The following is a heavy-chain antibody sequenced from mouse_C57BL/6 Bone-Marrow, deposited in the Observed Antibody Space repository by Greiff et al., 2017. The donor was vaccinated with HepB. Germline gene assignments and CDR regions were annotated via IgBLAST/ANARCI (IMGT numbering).Heavy chain of an antibody. D-gene: IGHD2-4*01. Sequence: VQLQQSGAELVRPGASVTLSCKASGYTFTDYEMHWVKQTPVHGLEWIGAIDPETGGTAYNQKFKGKAILTADKSSSTAYMELRRLTSEDSAVYYCTNDYDVGAMDYWGQGTSVTVSS. J-gene: IGHJ4*01. V-gene: IGHV1-15*01. CDR1: GYTFTDYE. CDR2: IDPETGGT. CDR3: TNDYDVGAMDY.